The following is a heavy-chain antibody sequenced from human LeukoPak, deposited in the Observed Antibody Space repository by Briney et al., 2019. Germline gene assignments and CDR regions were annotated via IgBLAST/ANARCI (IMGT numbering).Heavy chain of an antibody. CDR1: GFTFSSYW. CDR3: AKDVYRTMVRGGYYFDY. D-gene: IGHD3-10*01. V-gene: IGHV3-74*01. Sequence: PGGSLRLSCAASGFTFSSYWMHWVRQAPGKGLVWVSRINSDGSSTSYADSVKGRFTISRDNAKNTLYLQMNSLRAEDTAVYYCAKDVYRTMVRGGYYFDYWGQGTLVTVSS. J-gene: IGHJ4*02. CDR2: INSDGSST.